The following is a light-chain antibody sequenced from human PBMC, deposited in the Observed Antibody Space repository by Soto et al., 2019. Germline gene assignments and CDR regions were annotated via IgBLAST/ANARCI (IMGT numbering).Light chain of an antibody. V-gene: IGLV2-14*03. J-gene: IGLJ2*01. Sequence: QSALTQPASVSGSPGQSITISCTGTRSDIGAYNFVSWYQQHPVEVPKLILYDVNVRPSGVSNRFSGSKSGNTASLTISGLQDEDEADYYCTSWTTSTTMIFGGGTQLTVL. CDR3: TSWTTSTTMI. CDR1: RSDIGAYNF. CDR2: DVN.